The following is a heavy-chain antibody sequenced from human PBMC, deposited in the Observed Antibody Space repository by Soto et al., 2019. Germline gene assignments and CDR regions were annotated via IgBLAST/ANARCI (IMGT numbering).Heavy chain of an antibody. CDR3: ARLAAAGPPRFDY. V-gene: IGHV1-69*13. CDR1: GGTFSSYA. Sequence: ASVKVSCKASGGTFSSYAISWVRQAPGQGLEWMGGIIPIFGTANYAQKFQGRVTITADESTSTAYMELSSPRSEDTAVYYCARLAAAGPPRFDYWGQGTLVTVSS. J-gene: IGHJ4*02. D-gene: IGHD6-13*01. CDR2: IIPIFGTA.